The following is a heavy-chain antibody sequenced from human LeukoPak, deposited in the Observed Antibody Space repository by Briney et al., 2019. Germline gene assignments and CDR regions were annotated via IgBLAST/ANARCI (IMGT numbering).Heavy chain of an antibody. Sequence: PSETLSLTCAVYGGSFSGYYWSWIRQPPGKGLEWIGEINHSGSTNYNPSLKSRVTISVDTSKNQFSLKLSSVTAADTAVYYCARGSSYAYYYYYYMDVWGKGTTVTVSS. CDR1: GGSFSGYY. CDR2: INHSGST. J-gene: IGHJ6*03. CDR3: ARGSSYAYYYYYYMDV. D-gene: IGHD2-2*01. V-gene: IGHV4-34*01.